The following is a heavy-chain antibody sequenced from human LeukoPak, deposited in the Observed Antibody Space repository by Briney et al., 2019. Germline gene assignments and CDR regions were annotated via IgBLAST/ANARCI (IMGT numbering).Heavy chain of an antibody. J-gene: IGHJ4*02. D-gene: IGHD1-26*01. V-gene: IGHV4-39*01. CDR1: GGSVSSSSYY. Sequence: PSETLSLTCTVSGGSVSSSSYYWGWIRQPPGKGLEWIGSIYYSGSTYYNPSLKSRVTISVDTSKNQFSLKLSSVTAADTAVYYCARHVAVGATWDYWGQGTLVTVSS. CDR3: ARHVAVGATWDY. CDR2: IYYSGST.